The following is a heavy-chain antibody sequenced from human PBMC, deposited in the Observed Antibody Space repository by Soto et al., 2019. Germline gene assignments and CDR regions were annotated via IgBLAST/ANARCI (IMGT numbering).Heavy chain of an antibody. J-gene: IGHJ4*02. CDR3: ARGSIARTY. Sequence: QVQLVESGGGVVQPGRSLRLSCAASGFTFSSYAMHWVRQAPGKGLEWVAVISYDGSNKYYADSVKGRFTISRDNSKNTLYLQMNSLRAEDTAVYYCARGSIARTYWGQGTLVTVSS. V-gene: IGHV3-30-3*01. D-gene: IGHD6-6*01. CDR1: GFTFSSYA. CDR2: ISYDGSNK.